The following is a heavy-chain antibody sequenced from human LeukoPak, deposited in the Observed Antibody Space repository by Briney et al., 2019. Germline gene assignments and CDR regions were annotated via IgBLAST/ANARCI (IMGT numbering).Heavy chain of an antibody. CDR2: INWNGGST. V-gene: IGHV3-20*04. J-gene: IGHJ4*02. Sequence: GALRLSCAASGFTFDDYGMSWVRQAPGKGLEWVSGINWNGGSTGYADSVKGRFTISRDNAKNSLYLQMNSLRAEDTALYYCARGAGPLIVGATPFDYWGQGTLVTVSS. CDR3: ARGAGPLIVGATPFDY. D-gene: IGHD1-26*01. CDR1: GFTFDDYG.